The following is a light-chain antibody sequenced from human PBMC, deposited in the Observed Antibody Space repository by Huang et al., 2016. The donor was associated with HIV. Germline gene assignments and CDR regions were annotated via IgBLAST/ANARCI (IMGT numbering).Light chain of an antibody. V-gene: IGKV3-15*01. CDR3: QQYNNWPPWT. CDR2: AAS. Sequence: EIVMTQSPATLSVSPGERATLSCRASQSITRNLAWYQQKPGQAPRLLIFAASTRATGIPAGFSGSGSGTEFTLSISSLQSEDFAVYYCQQYNNWPPWTFGQGTKVEIK. CDR1: QSITRN. J-gene: IGKJ1*01.